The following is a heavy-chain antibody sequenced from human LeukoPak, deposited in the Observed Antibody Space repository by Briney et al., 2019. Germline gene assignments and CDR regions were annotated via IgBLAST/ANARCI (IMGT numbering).Heavy chain of an antibody. J-gene: IGHJ4*02. CDR1: GFTFSSYA. D-gene: IGHD5-18*01. Sequence: GRSLRLSCAASGFTFSSYAIHWVRQAPGKGLEWVAVISYDGSNKYYADSVKGRFTISRDNSKNTLYLQMNSLRAEDTAVYYCARDVGSYAFDYWGQGTLVTVSS. V-gene: IGHV3-30-3*01. CDR2: ISYDGSNK. CDR3: ARDVGSYAFDY.